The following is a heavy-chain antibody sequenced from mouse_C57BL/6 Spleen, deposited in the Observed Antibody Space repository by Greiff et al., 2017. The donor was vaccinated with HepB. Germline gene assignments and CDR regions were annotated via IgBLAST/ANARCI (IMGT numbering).Heavy chain of an antibody. CDR3: TRVRTTVVDVYAMDY. J-gene: IGHJ4*01. V-gene: IGHV5-9-1*02. CDR1: GFTFSSYA. Sequence: EVQLVESGEGLVKPGGSLKLSCAASGFTFSSYAMSWVRQTPEKRLEWVAYISSGGDYIYYADTVKGRFTISSDNARNTLYLQMSSLKSEDTAMYYCTRVRTTVVDVYAMDYWGQGTSVTVSS. CDR2: ISSGGDYI. D-gene: IGHD1-1*01.